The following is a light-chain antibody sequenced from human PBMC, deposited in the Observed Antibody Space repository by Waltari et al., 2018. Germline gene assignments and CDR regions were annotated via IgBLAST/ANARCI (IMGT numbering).Light chain of an antibody. CDR3: QQYYSTPPA. CDR2: WAS. V-gene: IGKV4-1*01. CDR1: QSVLYSSNNKNY. J-gene: IGKJ4*01. Sequence: DIVMTQSPDSLAVSLGARAPINCKSSQSVLYSSNNKNYLAWYQQKPGQPPKLLIYWASTRESGVPDRFSGSGSGTDFTLTISSLQAEDVAVYYCQQYYSTPPAFGGGTKVGIK.